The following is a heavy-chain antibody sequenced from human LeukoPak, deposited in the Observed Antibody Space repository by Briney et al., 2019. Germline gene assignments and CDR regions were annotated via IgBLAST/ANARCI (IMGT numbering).Heavy chain of an antibody. V-gene: IGHV1-69*13. Sequence: GASVTVSCKASGGTFSSYAINWVRQAPGQGLEWMRGIIPIFGTANYAQKFQGRVTITAVESMSTAYMQLSSLRSEDTAVYYCARAQSSGWSRTFDYWGQGTLVTVSS. CDR3: ARAQSSGWSRTFDY. J-gene: IGHJ4*02. CDR1: GGTFSSYA. D-gene: IGHD6-19*01. CDR2: IIPIFGTA.